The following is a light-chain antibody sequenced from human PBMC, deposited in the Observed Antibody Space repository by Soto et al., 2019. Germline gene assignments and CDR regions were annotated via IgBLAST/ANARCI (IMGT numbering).Light chain of an antibody. CDR2: AAS. Sequence: AIRMTQSPSSFSASTGDRVTITCRASQGISSYLAWYQQKPGKAPKLLIYAASTLQSGVPSRFSGSGSGTDFTLTISFLQSEDFATYYWQQYYSYPPTFGPGTKVDIK. V-gene: IGKV1-8*01. CDR1: QGISSY. CDR3: QQYYSYPPT. J-gene: IGKJ3*01.